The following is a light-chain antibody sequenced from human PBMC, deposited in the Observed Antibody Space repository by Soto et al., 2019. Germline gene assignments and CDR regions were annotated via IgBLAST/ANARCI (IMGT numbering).Light chain of an antibody. CDR1: QSVSSY. CDR3: QQRSNWPIT. CDR2: DAS. J-gene: IGKJ5*01. V-gene: IGKV3-11*01. Sequence: EIVLTQSPATLPLSPGERATLSCRASQSVSSYLAWYQQKPGQAPRLLIYDASNRATGIPARFSGSGSGTDFTLTISSLEPEDFAVYYCQQRSNWPITFGQGTRLENK.